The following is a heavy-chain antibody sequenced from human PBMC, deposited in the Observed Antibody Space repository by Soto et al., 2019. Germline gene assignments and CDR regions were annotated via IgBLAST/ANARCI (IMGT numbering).Heavy chain of an antibody. CDR1: GFTFSTYV. CDR3: ARETYDFWSGYYIDY. CDR2: INDSGGAT. V-gene: IGHV3-23*01. J-gene: IGHJ4*02. D-gene: IGHD3-3*01. Sequence: GGSLRLSCAASGFTFSTYVMNWVRQAPGKGLEWVSVINDSGGATYYADSVKGRFTISRDNSKNTLYLQMNSLRAEDTAVYYCARETYDFWSGYYIDYWGQGTLVTVSS.